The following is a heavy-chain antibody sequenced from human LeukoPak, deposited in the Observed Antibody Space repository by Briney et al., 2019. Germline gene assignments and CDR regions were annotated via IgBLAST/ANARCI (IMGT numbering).Heavy chain of an antibody. J-gene: IGHJ4*02. D-gene: IGHD5-24*01. CDR1: GFIFSDYA. CDR2: VHGHN. CDR3: TKDQTGDGYNSI. Sequence: GGSLRLSCATSGFIFSDYAMGWVRQAPGKGLEWVSTVHGHNYYGDSVKGRFTISRDNSRSTLFLHMDNLRAEDTAVYYCTKDQTGDGYNSIWGRGTLVTVSS. V-gene: IGHV3-23*01.